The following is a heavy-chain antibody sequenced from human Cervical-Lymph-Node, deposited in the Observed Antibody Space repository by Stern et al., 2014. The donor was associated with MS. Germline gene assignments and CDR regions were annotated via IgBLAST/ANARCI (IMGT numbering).Heavy chain of an antibody. CDR1: GYTLTALS. Sequence: VHLVESGAEVQKPGASVKVSCKASGYTLTALSMHWVRQAPGKGLEWMGGLDPEDDETIYAQKFQGRVTMTEDTSTDTAYMELSSLRSEDTAVYYCAGMVRDDWDFDLWGRGTLVPVSS. CDR2: LDPEDDET. CDR3: AGMVRDDWDFDL. J-gene: IGHJ2*01. V-gene: IGHV1-24*01. D-gene: IGHD3-10*01.